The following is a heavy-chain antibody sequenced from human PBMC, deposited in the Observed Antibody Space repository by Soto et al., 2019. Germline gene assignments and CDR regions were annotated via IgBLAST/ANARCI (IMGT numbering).Heavy chain of an antibody. CDR2: IFYLGST. CDR3: ARGNGRPPKGTLDY. J-gene: IGHJ4*02. CDR1: CSSIMNNNYY. D-gene: IGHD2-8*01. V-gene: IGHV4-39*07. Sequence: PSETLSLTCSVFCSSIMNNNYYWASICKLPGYEKEWIGTIFYLGSTQYSPSLKSRVTMSIDTSKNQFSLKLTSVTAADTAVYYCARGNGRPPKGTLDYWGQG.